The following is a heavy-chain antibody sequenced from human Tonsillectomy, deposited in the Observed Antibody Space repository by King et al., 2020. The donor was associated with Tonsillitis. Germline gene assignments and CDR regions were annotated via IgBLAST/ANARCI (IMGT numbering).Heavy chain of an antibody. CDR3: ARTIAARGYSFDI. D-gene: IGHD6-6*01. CDR2: VNSDGSST. CDR1: GFTFSSYW. Sequence: VQLVESGGGLVQPGGSLRLSCAASGFTFSSYWMHWVRQAPGKGLVWVSRVNSDGSSTIYADSVKGRFTISRDNAKNMLYLQMNSLRAEDTAVYYCARTIAARGYSFDIWGQGIMVTVSS. J-gene: IGHJ3*02. V-gene: IGHV3-74*01.